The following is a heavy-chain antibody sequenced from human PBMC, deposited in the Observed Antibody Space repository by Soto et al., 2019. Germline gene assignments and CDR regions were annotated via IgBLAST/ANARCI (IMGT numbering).Heavy chain of an antibody. Sequence: EVQLLESGGGLVQPGGSLRLSCAASGFTFSSYAMSWVRQAPGKGLEWVSAISGSGGSTYYADSVKGRFTISRDNSKNTLYLPMNSLRADDTSVYYCARASGCFGEFDYWGQGTLVTVAS. CDR2: ISGSGGST. D-gene: IGHD3-10*01. V-gene: IGHV3-23*01. CDR1: GFTFSSYA. CDR3: ARASGCFGEFDY. J-gene: IGHJ4*02.